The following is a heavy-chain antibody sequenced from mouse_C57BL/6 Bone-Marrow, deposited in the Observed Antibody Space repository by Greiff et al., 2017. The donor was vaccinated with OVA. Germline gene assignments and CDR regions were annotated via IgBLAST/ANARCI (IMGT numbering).Heavy chain of an antibody. D-gene: IGHD1-1*01. V-gene: IGHV5-4*01. CDR2: ISDGGSYT. CDR1: GFTFSSYA. J-gene: IGHJ1*03. CDR3: ARERDYGSSLWYFDV. Sequence: EVKLMESGGGLVKPGGSLKLSCAASGFTFSSYAMSWVRQTPEKRLEWVATISDGGSYTYYPDNVKGRFTISRDNAKNNLYLQMSHLKSEDTAMYYCARERDYGSSLWYFDVWGTGTTVTVSS.